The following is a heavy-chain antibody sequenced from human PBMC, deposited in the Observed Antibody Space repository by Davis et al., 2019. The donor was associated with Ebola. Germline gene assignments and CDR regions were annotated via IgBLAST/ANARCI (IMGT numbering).Heavy chain of an antibody. CDR3: ARGGDYGSGSSNWYFDI. Sequence: MPSETLSLTCAVSGGSLSGSYWSWIRQSPGKGLEWIGEITHSGTTNYNPSLWGRVAISIDTSKNQFSLKLTSVTAADTAVYYCARGGDYGSGSSNWYFDIWGRGTLVSVSS. J-gene: IGHJ2*01. D-gene: IGHD3-10*01. CDR2: ITHSGTT. V-gene: IGHV4-34*01. CDR1: GGSLSGSY.